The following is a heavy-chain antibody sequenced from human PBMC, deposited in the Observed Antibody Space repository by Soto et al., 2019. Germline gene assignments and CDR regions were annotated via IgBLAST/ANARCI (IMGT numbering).Heavy chain of an antibody. CDR3: AKDLEANYYDFWSGYYHFDY. J-gene: IGHJ4*02. CDR2: ISGSGGST. Sequence: GGSLKLSYTASGFTFSSYAMSWVRPAPGKGLEWVSAISGSGGSTYYADSVKGRFTISRDNSKNTLYLQMNSLRAEDTAVYYCAKDLEANYYDFWSGYYHFDYWGQGTLVTVSA. V-gene: IGHV3-23*01. CDR1: GFTFSSYA. D-gene: IGHD3-3*01.